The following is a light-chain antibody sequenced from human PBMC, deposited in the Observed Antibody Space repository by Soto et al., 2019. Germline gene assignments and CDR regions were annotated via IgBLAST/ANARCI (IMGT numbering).Light chain of an antibody. J-gene: IGLJ2*01. V-gene: IGLV2-14*01. Sequence: QSALTQPASVSGSHGQSITISCTGTRSDVGGYNYVSWYQHHPGKAPNLMMYEVFNRPAGVSNRFSGSRSGNTASLTISGLQADDEADYYCTSYASTSTYVVFGGGTKLTVL. CDR1: RSDVGGYNY. CDR2: EVF. CDR3: TSYASTSTYVV.